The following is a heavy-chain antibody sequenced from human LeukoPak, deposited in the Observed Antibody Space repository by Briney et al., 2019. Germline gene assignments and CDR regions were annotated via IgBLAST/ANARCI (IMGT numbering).Heavy chain of an antibody. D-gene: IGHD3-10*01. CDR2: IYYSGST. Sequence: PSQTLSLTCTVSGGPIGSGGYYWSWIRQHPGKGLEWSGYIYYSGSTYYNPSLKSRVTISVDTSKNQFSLKLSSVTAADTAVYYCARDGGSWGRGGGSWFDPWGQGTLVTVSS. CDR1: GGPIGSGGYY. J-gene: IGHJ5*02. CDR3: ARDGGSWGRGGGSWFDP. V-gene: IGHV4-31*03.